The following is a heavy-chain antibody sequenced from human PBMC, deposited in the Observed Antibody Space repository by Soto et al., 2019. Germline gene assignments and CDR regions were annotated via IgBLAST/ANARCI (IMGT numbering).Heavy chain of an antibody. V-gene: IGHV3-72*01. J-gene: IGHJ4*02. CDR2: TRNKANGYTT. D-gene: IGHD3-10*01. CDR3: ARAFSGSGTYSLDY. Sequence: PGGSLRLSCAASGFTFSDHYMDWVRQAPGKGLEWVGRTRNKANGYTTEYAASVTGRFTISRDDSKNSLYLQMNSLETVDTAVYYCARAFSGSGTYSLDYWCQGALVTVSS. CDR1: GFTFSDHY.